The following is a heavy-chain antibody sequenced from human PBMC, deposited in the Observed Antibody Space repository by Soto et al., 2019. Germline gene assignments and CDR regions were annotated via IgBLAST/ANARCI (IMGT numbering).Heavy chain of an antibody. CDR1: GFTFSSYG. J-gene: IGHJ4*02. CDR2: ISYDGSNK. V-gene: IGHV3-30*18. D-gene: IGHD3-10*01. Sequence: QVQLVESGGGVVQPGRSLRLSCAASGFTFSSYGMHWVRQAPGKGLEWVAVISYDGSNKYYADSLKGRFTISRDDSKNTLYLQVNSLGAEDTAVYNCAKDDGSYSLDYWGQGTLVTVSS. CDR3: AKDDGSYSLDY.